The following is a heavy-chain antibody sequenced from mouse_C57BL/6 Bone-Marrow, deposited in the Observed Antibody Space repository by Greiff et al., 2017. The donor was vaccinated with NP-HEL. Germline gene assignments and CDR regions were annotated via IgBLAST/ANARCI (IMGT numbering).Heavy chain of an antibody. CDR2: ISDGGSYT. CDR1: GLTFSSYA. J-gene: IGHJ1*03. Sequence: EVKVVESGGGLVKPGGSLKLSCAASGLTFSSYAMSWVRQTPEKRLEWVATISDGGSYTYYPDNVKGRFTISRDNAKNNLYLQMSHLKSEDTAMYYCARDPGSSYWYFDVWGTGTTVTVSS. D-gene: IGHD1-1*01. V-gene: IGHV5-4*01. CDR3: ARDPGSSYWYFDV.